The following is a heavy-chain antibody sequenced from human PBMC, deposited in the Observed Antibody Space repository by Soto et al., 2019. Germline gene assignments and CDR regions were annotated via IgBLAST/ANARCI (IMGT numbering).Heavy chain of an antibody. CDR1: GDSISSPNW. CDR2: MFASGTS. V-gene: IGHV4-4*02. Sequence: QVQLQESGPGLVKPSQTLSLTCAVSGDSISSPNWWSWYRQPPGKGLELIGEMFASGTSNYHPSRNGRVTISLDTSKNRFSLKLTSLAAADTAIYYCAREGFDHRPDYWGQGIPVTVSS. J-gene: IGHJ4*02. CDR3: AREGFDHRPDY.